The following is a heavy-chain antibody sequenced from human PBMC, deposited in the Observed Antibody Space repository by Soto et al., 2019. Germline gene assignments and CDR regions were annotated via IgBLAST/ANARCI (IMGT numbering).Heavy chain of an antibody. CDR2: INPSGGST. J-gene: IGHJ4*02. V-gene: IGHV1-46*03. CDR3: ARGQGYCSSTSCYDFDY. Sequence: ASVKVSCKASGYTFTSYYMHWARQAPGQGLEWMGIINPSGGSTSYAQKFQGRVTMTRDTSTSTVYMELSSLRSEDTAVYYCARGQGYCSSTSCYDFDYWGQGTLVTVSS. D-gene: IGHD2-2*01. CDR1: GYTFTSYY.